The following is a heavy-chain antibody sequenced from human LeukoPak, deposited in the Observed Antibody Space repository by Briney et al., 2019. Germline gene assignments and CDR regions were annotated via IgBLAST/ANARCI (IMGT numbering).Heavy chain of an antibody. CDR2: IDPSDSYT. Sequence: GESLKISCKGSGYRFTSYWISWVRQMPGKGLEWMGRIDPSDSYTNYSPSFQGHVTISADKSISTAYLQWSSLKASDTAMYYCARHYSNFGMQVDYWGQGTLVTVSS. V-gene: IGHV5-10-1*01. CDR1: GYRFTSYW. D-gene: IGHD4-11*01. CDR3: ARHYSNFGMQVDY. J-gene: IGHJ4*02.